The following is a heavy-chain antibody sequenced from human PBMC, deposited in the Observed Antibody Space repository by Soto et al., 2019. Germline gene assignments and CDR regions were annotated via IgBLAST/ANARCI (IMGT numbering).Heavy chain of an antibody. V-gene: IGHV1-18*01. D-gene: IGHD3-9*01. CDR3: ARADYDILTGLVYGMDV. CDR1: GYTFTSYG. J-gene: IGHJ6*02. CDR2: ISAYNGNT. Sequence: ASVKVSCKASGYTFTSYGISWVRQAPGQGLEWMGWISAYNGNTNYAQKLQGRVTMTTDTSTSTAYMELRSLRSDDTAVYYCARADYDILTGLVYGMDVWGQGTTVTAP.